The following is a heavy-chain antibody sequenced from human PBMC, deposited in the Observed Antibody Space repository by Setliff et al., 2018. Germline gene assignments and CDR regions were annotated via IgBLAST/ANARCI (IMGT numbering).Heavy chain of an antibody. Sequence: ASVKVSCKASAYIFNSYGISWVRQAPGQGLEWMGWISSYNDVTNYAQRFQGRVTMTTDTSTSATFMELRSLRSDDTAVYYCARLVRFCTRTACQNVAGDEAWGQGTLVTVS. D-gene: IGHD2-8*01. J-gene: IGHJ5*01. CDR3: ARLVRFCTRTACQNVAGDEA. CDR2: ISSYNDVT. CDR1: AYIFNSYG. V-gene: IGHV1-18*01.